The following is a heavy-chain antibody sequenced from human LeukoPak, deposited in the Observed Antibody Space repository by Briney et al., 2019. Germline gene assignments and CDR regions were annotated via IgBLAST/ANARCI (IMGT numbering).Heavy chain of an antibody. CDR3: ARIISSGYNYGMDV. J-gene: IGHJ6*02. CDR1: GYTFTGYY. V-gene: IGHV1-18*04. Sequence: ASVKVSCKASGYTFTGYYIQWMRQAPGQGLEWMGWISRDNGNTNYAQNLTGRVTMTTETSTSTAYMELRSLRSDDTAVYYCARIISSGYNYGMDVWGQGTTVTVSS. D-gene: IGHD3-22*01. CDR2: ISRDNGNT.